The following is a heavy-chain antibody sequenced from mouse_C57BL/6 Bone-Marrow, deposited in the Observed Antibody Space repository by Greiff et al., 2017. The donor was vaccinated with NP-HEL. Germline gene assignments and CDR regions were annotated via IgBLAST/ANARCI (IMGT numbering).Heavy chain of an antibody. Sequence: QVQLQQSGAELVRPGTSVKVSCKASGYAFTNYLIEWVKQRPGQGLEWIGVINPGSGGTNYNEKFKGKAPLTADKSSSTAYMQLSSLTSEDSAVYFCARSAVVADYWGQGTTLTVSS. D-gene: IGHD1-1*01. CDR2: INPGSGGT. J-gene: IGHJ2*01. CDR3: ARSAVVADY. V-gene: IGHV1-54*01. CDR1: GYAFTNYL.